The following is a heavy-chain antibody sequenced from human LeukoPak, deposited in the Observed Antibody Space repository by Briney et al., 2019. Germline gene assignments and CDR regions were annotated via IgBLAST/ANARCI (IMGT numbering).Heavy chain of an antibody. D-gene: IGHD3-16*01. Sequence: SETLSLTCTVSGGSISSYYWSWIRQPAGKGLEWIGRIYTSGSTNYNPSLKSRVTMSVDTSKNQFSLKLSSVTAADTAVYYCARETSQKGAHYMDVWGQGTLVTVSS. CDR3: ARETSQKGAHYMDV. V-gene: IGHV4-4*07. CDR1: GGSISSYY. J-gene: IGHJ4*02. CDR2: IYTSGST.